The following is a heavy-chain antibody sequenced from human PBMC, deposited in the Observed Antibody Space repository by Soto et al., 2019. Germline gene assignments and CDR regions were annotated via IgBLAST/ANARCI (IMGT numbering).Heavy chain of an antibody. CDR3: ARDEAIKTIIVAPAASLFDY. CDR2: ISAYNGNT. J-gene: IGHJ4*02. CDR1: GYTFTSYG. D-gene: IGHD2-2*01. Sequence: GASVKVSCKASGYTFTSYGISWVRQAPGQGPEWMGWISAYNGNTNYAQKLQGRVTMTTDTSTSTAYMELRSLRSDDTAVYYCARDEAIKTIIVAPAASLFDYWGQGTLVTVSS. V-gene: IGHV1-18*01.